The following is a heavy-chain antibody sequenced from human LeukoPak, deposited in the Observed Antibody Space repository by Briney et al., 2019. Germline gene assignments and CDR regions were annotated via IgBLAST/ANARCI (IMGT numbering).Heavy chain of an antibody. CDR3: ARSLGYSARFDP. Sequence: GGSLRLSCAASGFTFDDYGMSWVRQAPGKGLEWVSGINRNGGSTGYADSVKGRFTISRDNAKNSLYLQMNSLRAEDTALYYCARSLGYSARFDPWGQGTLVTVSS. CDR1: GFTFDDYG. CDR2: INRNGGST. D-gene: IGHD2-15*01. V-gene: IGHV3-20*04. J-gene: IGHJ5*02.